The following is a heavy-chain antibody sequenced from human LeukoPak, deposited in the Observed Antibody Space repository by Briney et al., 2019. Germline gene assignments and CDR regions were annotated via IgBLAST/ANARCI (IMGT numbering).Heavy chain of an antibody. CDR2: ISSGSSYT. J-gene: IGHJ4*02. CDR3: ARGPF. Sequence: PGGSLRLSCAASGFTVSDYYMRGTRQAPGKGLEWVSYISSGSSYTNYADSVKGRFTISRDNAKNSLYLQMNSLRAEDTAVYYCARGPFWGQGTLVTVSS. V-gene: IGHV3-11*05. CDR1: GFTVSDYY.